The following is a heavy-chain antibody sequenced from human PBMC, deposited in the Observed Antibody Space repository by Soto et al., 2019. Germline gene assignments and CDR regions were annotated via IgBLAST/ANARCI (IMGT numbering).Heavy chain of an antibody. CDR1: GYRFTSYW. Sequence: VESVTISCKVSGYRFTSYWISWVRQMPGKGLACMGRIDPSDSYTNYSPSFQCHVTISADKSISTAYLQWSSLKASDTAMYYCARLRSIAAAGSPHAYYYGMDVWGQGTPVTVSS. J-gene: IGHJ6*02. D-gene: IGHD6-13*01. CDR2: IDPSDSYT. CDR3: ARLRSIAAAGSPHAYYYGMDV. V-gene: IGHV5-10-1*01.